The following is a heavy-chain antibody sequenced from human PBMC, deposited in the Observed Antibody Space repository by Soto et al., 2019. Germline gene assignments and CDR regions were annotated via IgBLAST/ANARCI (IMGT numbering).Heavy chain of an antibody. CDR3: ARDGPYYDFWSGSPRWFDP. CDR1: GGTFSSYA. CDR2: IIPIFGTA. J-gene: IGHJ5*02. D-gene: IGHD3-3*01. Sequence: SVKVSCKASGGTFSSYAISWVRQAPGQGLEWMGGIIPIFGTANYAQKFQGRVTITADESTSTAYMELSSLRSGDTAVYYCARDGPYYDFWSGSPRWFDPWGQGTLVTVSS. V-gene: IGHV1-69*13.